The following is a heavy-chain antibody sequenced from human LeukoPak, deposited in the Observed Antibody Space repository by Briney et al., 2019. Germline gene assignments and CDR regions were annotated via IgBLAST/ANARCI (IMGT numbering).Heavy chain of an antibody. D-gene: IGHD3-22*01. CDR3: ASKRVTFDSSGYYNY. CDR2: IYYRGST. Sequence: SENLSLTCTVSGGSISSTPYQWGWIRQPPGKGLEWIGSIYYRGSTYNNPSLKSRVTISVDASKNQFSLKLNSMTAADTAVYYCASKRVTFDSSGYYNYWGQGTLVTVSS. CDR1: GGSISSTPYQ. V-gene: IGHV4-39*01. J-gene: IGHJ4*02.